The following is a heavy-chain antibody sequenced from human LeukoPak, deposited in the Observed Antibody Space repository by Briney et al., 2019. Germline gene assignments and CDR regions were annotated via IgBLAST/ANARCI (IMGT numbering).Heavy chain of an antibody. J-gene: IGHJ4*02. CDR1: GFTFSNYD. Sequence: PGGSLRLSCAASGFTFSNYDMSWVRQAPGKGLEWVSGISGSGGSTYHADSVKGRFTISRDNSKDTLYLQMNSLRAEDTAVYYCAKELDGSGYFDYWGQGTLVTVSS. CDR3: AKELDGSGYFDY. V-gene: IGHV3-23*01. D-gene: IGHD3-22*01. CDR2: ISGSGGST.